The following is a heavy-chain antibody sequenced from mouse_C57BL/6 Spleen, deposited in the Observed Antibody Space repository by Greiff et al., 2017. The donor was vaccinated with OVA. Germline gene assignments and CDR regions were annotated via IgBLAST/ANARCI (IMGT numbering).Heavy chain of an antibody. CDR2: ISDGGSYT. J-gene: IGHJ1*03. CDR3: ARGGTMITTFDV. CDR1: GFTFSSYA. D-gene: IGHD2-4*01. V-gene: IGHV5-4*01. Sequence: EVQRVESGGGLVKPGGSLKLSCAASGFTFSSYAMSWVRQTPEKRLEWVATISDGGSYTYYPDNVKGRFTISRDNAKNNLYLQMSHLKSEDTAMYYCARGGTMITTFDVWGTGTTVTVSS.